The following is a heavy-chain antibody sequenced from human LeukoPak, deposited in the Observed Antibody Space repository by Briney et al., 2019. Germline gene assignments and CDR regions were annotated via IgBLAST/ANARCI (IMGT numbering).Heavy chain of an antibody. V-gene: IGHV4-59*08. CDR2: IYYSGST. Sequence: SETLSLTCTVSGGSISSYYWSWIRQPPGKGLEWIGYIYYSGSTNYNPSLKSRVTISVDTSKNQFSLKLSSVTAADTAVYYCARLSSSRSYYYYGMDVWGQGTTVTVSS. D-gene: IGHD6-13*01. CDR3: ARLSSSRSYYYYGMDV. J-gene: IGHJ6*02. CDR1: GGSISSYY.